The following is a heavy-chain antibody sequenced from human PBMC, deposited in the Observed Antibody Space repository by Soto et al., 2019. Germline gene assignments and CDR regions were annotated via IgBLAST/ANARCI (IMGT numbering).Heavy chain of an antibody. J-gene: IGHJ4*02. V-gene: IGHV1-3*01. D-gene: IGHD3-10*01. Sequence: GASVKVSCKASGYTFTSYAMHWVRQAPGQRLEWMGWINAGNGNTKYSQKFQGRVTITRDTSASTAYMELSSLRSEDTAVYYCASPYYYGSGSSPYDFDYWGQGTLVTVSS. CDR2: INAGNGNT. CDR3: ASPYYYGSGSSPYDFDY. CDR1: GYTFTSYA.